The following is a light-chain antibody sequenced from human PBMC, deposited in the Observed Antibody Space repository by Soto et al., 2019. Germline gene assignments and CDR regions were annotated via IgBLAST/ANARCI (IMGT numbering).Light chain of an antibody. J-gene: IGKJ4*01. CDR1: QGLGSS. Sequence: IRMTQSPSSFSASTGDRVTITCRASQGLGSSLAWYQQKRGKAPNVLIYDSSNLQTGVPSRFSGSGSGTDFTVPISSVQPEDIATYYCQLYDSLPLLTFGEGTKVDIK. CDR3: QLYDSLPLLT. V-gene: IGKV1-8*01. CDR2: DSS.